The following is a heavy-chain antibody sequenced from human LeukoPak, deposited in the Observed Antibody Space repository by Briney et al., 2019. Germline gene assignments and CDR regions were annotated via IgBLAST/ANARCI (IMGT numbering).Heavy chain of an antibody. Sequence: ASVKVSFKASGYTFTSYGISWVRQAPGQGLEWMGWISAYNGNTNYAQKLQGRVTMTTDTSTSTAYMELRSLRSDDTAVYYCARGDGVAVAGLIDYWGQGTLVTVSS. CDR2: ISAYNGNT. V-gene: IGHV1-18*01. J-gene: IGHJ4*02. CDR3: ARGDGVAVAGLIDY. D-gene: IGHD6-19*01. CDR1: GYTFTSYG.